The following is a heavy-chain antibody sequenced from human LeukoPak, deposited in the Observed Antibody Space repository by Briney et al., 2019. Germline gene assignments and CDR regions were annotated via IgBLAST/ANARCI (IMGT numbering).Heavy chain of an antibody. CDR3: GVTVLRYFDWLLSPPDY. V-gene: IGHV1-18*01. Sequence: ASVKVSCKASGYTFTSYGISWVRQAPGQGLEWMGWISAYNGNTNYAQKLQGRVTMTTDTSTSTAYVELRSLRSDDTAVYYCGVTVLRYFDWLLSPPDYWGQGTLVTVSS. J-gene: IGHJ4*02. D-gene: IGHD3-9*01. CDR2: ISAYNGNT. CDR1: GYTFTSYG.